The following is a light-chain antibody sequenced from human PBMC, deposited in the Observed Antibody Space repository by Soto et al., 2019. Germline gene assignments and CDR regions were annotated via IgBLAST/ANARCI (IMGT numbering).Light chain of an antibody. Sequence: SYELTQPPSVSVAPEKTARITCGGNNIGSKSEHWYQQKPGQAPVMVIYYDSDRPSGIPERFSGSNSGNTATLTISRVEAGDEADYYCQVWDSSSDHVVFGGGTKLTVL. CDR3: QVWDSSSDHVV. CDR1: NIGSKS. V-gene: IGLV3-21*04. CDR2: YDS. J-gene: IGLJ2*01.